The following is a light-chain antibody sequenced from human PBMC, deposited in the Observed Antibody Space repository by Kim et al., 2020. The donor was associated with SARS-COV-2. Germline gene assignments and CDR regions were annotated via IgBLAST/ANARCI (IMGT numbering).Light chain of an antibody. CDR1: NIVTKN. Sequence: SYELTQPLSVSVALGQTARITCGGNNIVTKNVHWYQQKSGQAPVLVMYRDTNRPSGIPERFSGSNSGNTATLTISRAQAGDEADYYCQVWDSSGNHWVFGGGTQLTVL. CDR2: RDT. V-gene: IGLV3-9*01. CDR3: QVWDSSGNHWV. J-gene: IGLJ3*02.